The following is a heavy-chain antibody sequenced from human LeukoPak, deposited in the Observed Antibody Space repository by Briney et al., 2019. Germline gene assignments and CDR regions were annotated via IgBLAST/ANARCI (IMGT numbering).Heavy chain of an antibody. D-gene: IGHD3-10*01. J-gene: IGHJ6*02. CDR1: GFTFSDYY. Sequence: GGSLRLSCAASGFTFSDYYMSWIRQAPGKGLEWVSYISCSGSTIYYADSVKGRFTISRDNAKNSLYLQMNSLRAEDTAVYYCARSPSTDYYGSGSGYYGMDVWGQGTTVTVSS. V-gene: IGHV3-11*01. CDR2: ISCSGSTI. CDR3: ARSPSTDYYGSGSGYYGMDV.